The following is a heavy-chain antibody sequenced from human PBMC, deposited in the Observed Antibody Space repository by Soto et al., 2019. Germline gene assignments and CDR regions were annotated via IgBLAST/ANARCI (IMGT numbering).Heavy chain of an antibody. D-gene: IGHD2-15*01. J-gene: IGHJ4*02. CDR1: GFTFTSSA. Sequence: QMQLVQSGPEVKKPGTSVKVSCKASGFTFTSSAVQWVRQARGQRLEWIGWIVVGSGNTNYAQKFQERVTITRDMYXSTAYMELSSRRSEDTAVYYCAAVSYCSGGSCYDYWGQGTLVTVSS. CDR2: IVVGSGNT. CDR3: AAVSYCSGGSCYDY. V-gene: IGHV1-58*01.